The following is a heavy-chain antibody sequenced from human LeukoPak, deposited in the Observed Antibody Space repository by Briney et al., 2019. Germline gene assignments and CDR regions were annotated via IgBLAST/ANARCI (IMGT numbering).Heavy chain of an antibody. Sequence: GGSLRLSCAASGFSVTSRYMTWVRQAPGKGLEWVSVVYSDGNTYYGDSVKGRFTISRDNSKNTLYLQMNSLRAVDTAVYYCAKDDGWVQYANWGQGTLVTVSS. J-gene: IGHJ4*02. V-gene: IGHV3-53*01. CDR1: GFSVTSRY. CDR3: AKDDGWVQYAN. CDR2: VYSDGNT. D-gene: IGHD5-24*01.